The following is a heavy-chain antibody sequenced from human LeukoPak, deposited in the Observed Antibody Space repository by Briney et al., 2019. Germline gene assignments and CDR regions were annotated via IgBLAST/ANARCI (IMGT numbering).Heavy chain of an antibody. CDR1: GFTFSSYA. V-gene: IGHV3-23*01. CDR2: ISGSGGST. CDR3: AREYLPWAITRNWFDP. D-gene: IGHD1-14*01. Sequence: GRSLRLSCAASGFTFSSYAMSWVRQAPGKGLEWVSAISGSGGSTYYADSVKGRFTISRDNSKNTLYLQMNSLRAEDTAVYYCAREYLPWAITRNWFDPWGQGTLVTVSS. J-gene: IGHJ5*02.